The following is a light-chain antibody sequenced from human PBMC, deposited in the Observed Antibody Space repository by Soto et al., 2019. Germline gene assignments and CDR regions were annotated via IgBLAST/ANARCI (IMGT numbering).Light chain of an antibody. CDR3: QQYNNWPLT. CDR1: QSVDND. J-gene: IGKJ4*01. V-gene: IGKV3D-15*01. CDR2: DAS. Sequence: ERVMTQSPATLSVSPGDRATLSCRASQSVDNDLAWYQKKPGQPPRLLIYDASTRATGIPARFSGSQSGTEFTLTISRLLSEDFAVYFCQQYNNWPLTFGGGTKVETK.